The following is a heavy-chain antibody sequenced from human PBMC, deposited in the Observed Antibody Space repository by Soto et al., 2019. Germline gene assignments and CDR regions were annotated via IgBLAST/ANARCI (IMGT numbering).Heavy chain of an antibody. Sequence: SETLSLTCTVSGDSISSYYWSWIRQPAGKGMEWIGRIHTTENTNYNPSLKSRVTMSIDTSKNQFSLKLSSLTAADTAVYYCARQRPTDGRWEFANYYGMDVWGQGTPVTVSS. D-gene: IGHD1-26*01. CDR1: GDSISSYY. CDR3: ARQRPTDGRWEFANYYGMDV. V-gene: IGHV4-4*07. J-gene: IGHJ6*02. CDR2: IHTTENT.